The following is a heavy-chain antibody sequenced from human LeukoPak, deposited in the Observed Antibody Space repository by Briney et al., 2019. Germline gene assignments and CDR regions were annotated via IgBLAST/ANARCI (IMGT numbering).Heavy chain of an antibody. CDR2: ISSSSSYI. Sequence: GGSLRLSCAASGFTFSSYEMNWVRQAPGKGLEWVSSISSSSSYIYYADSVKGRFTISRDNAKNSLYLQMNSLRAEDTAVYYCARDFGASGWFDYWGQGTLVTVSS. CDR1: GFTFSSYE. V-gene: IGHV3-21*01. D-gene: IGHD6-19*01. J-gene: IGHJ4*02. CDR3: ARDFGASGWFDY.